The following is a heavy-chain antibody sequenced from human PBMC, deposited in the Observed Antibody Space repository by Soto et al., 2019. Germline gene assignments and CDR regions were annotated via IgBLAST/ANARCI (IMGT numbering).Heavy chain of an antibody. J-gene: IGHJ4*02. CDR3: AKIPEVGATVSLY. D-gene: IGHD1-26*01. CDR1: GFTFSSYA. V-gene: IGHV3-23*01. Sequence: PGGSLRLSCAASGFTFSSYAMSWVRQAPGKGLEWVSGISGSGGSTYYADSVNGRFTISRDNSKNTLYLQMNSLRAEDTAVYYCAKIPEVGATVSLYWGQGTLVTVSS. CDR2: ISGSGGST.